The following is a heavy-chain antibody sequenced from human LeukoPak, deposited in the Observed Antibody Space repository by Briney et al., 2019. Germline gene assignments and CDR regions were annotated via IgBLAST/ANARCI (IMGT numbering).Heavy chain of an antibody. CDR1: GFTFSSYW. CDR3: ARDWAWGGFDH. J-gene: IGHJ4*02. V-gene: IGHV3-74*01. Sequence: GGSLRLSCAASGFTFSSYWMSWVRQAPGKGLAWVSRIRTDGGTKYYADSVKGRFPVSRDNARNTLYLQMDSLRVDDTAVYYCARDWAWGGFDHWGQGTLVTVSS. D-gene: IGHD3-16*01. CDR2: IRTDGGTK.